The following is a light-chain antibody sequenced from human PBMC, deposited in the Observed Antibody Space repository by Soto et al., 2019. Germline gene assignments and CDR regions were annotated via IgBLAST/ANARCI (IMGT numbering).Light chain of an antibody. CDR3: GTWDSSLTAVV. CDR2: DDN. J-gene: IGLJ2*01. Sequence: QSVLTQPPSVSAAPGQKVTISCSGGSSNIENNYVSWYQQLPGTAPKLLIFDDNKRPSGIPDRFSGSKSGTSATLGITGLQTGDEADYYCGTWDSSLTAVVFGGGTKLTVL. V-gene: IGLV1-51*01. CDR1: SSNIENNY.